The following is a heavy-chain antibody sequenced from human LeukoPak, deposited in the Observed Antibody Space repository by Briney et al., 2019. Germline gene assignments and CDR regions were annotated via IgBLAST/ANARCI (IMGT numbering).Heavy chain of an antibody. J-gene: IGHJ3*02. Sequence: GGSLRLSCAASGFTFSSYNMNWVRQAPGKGLEWVSTISRGTATTYYADSVKGRFIISRDNSKNKLYLQMNSLRAEDTAVYYCAKGYYDSSGYTYGFDIWGQGTMVTVSS. D-gene: IGHD3-22*01. V-gene: IGHV3-23*01. CDR2: ISRGTATT. CDR1: GFTFSSYN. CDR3: AKGYYDSSGYTYGFDI.